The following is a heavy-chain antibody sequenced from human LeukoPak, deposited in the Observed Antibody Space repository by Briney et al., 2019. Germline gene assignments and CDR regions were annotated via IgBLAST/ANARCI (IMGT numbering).Heavy chain of an antibody. V-gene: IGHV5-51*01. D-gene: IGHD3-16*01. CDR1: GYSFTRNW. CDR3: ARALIRGGSYNWFDP. CDR2: IYPGDSDT. J-gene: IGHJ5*02. Sequence: GESLKISCKGSGYSFTRNWIGWVRQMPGKGLEWMGIIYPGDSDTRYSPSFQGQVTISADKSISTAYLQWSSLKASDTAMYYCARALIRGGSYNWFDPWGQGTLVTVSS.